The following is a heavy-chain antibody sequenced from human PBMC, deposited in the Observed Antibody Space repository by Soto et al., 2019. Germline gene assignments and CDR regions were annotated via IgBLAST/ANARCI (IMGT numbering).Heavy chain of an antibody. CDR1: GYTFTSYG. CDR2: INPNSGGT. Sequence: ASVKVCCKASGYTFTSYGIHWVRQAPGQGLEWMGWINPNSGGTNYAQKFQGRVTMTRDTSISTAYMELSRLRSDDTAVYYCARLTVPLDIVVLPAASYDYWGQGTLVTV. J-gene: IGHJ4*02. D-gene: IGHD2-2*01. CDR3: ARLTVPLDIVVLPAASYDY. V-gene: IGHV1-2*02.